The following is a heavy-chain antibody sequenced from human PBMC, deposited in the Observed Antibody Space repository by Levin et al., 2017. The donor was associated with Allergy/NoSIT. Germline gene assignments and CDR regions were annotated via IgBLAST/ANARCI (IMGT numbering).Heavy chain of an antibody. D-gene: IGHD1-26*01. Sequence: PGGSLRLSCAASGFTFGSYAMSWVRQAPGKGLEWVSTISSSGGTTYYADSVRGRFTISRDNSKNTLYLQMDSLRAEDTALYYCAKRPSFYYYYMDGWGKGTTVTVSS. CDR2: ISSSGGTT. V-gene: IGHV3-23*01. J-gene: IGHJ6*03. CDR1: GFTFGSYA. CDR3: AKRPSFYYYYMDG.